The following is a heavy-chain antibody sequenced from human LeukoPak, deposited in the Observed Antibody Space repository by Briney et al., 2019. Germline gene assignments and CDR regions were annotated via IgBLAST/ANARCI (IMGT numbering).Heavy chain of an antibody. CDR3: ARGALLSKGYYFDY. Sequence: SETLSLTCTVSGDSISSYYWSWIRHPPGKGLEWIGYIYSSGRTNHNPSFKSRVTISVDTSKNQISLKLSSVIAADTAVYYCARGALLSKGYYFDYWGQGTLVTVSS. J-gene: IGHJ4*02. D-gene: IGHD3-10*01. CDR2: IYSSGRT. CDR1: GDSISSYY. V-gene: IGHV4-59*01.